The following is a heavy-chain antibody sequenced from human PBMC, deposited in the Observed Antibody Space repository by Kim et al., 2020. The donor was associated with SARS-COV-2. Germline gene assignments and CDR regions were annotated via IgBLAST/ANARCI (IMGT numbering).Heavy chain of an antibody. CDR2: ISAYNGNT. V-gene: IGHV1-18*01. J-gene: IGHJ4*02. CDR3: ARDPNYYGSGSWFYY. Sequence: ASLKVSCKSSGYTFTSYGISWLRQAPGQGLEWMGWISAYNGNTNYAQKFQGRVTMTTDTFTRTAYMELRSLRSDDTAVYYVARDPNYYGSGSWFYYWGQG. D-gene: IGHD3-10*01. CDR1: GYTFTSYG.